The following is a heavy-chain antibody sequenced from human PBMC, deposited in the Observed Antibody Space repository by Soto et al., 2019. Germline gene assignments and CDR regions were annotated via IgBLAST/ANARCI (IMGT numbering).Heavy chain of an antibody. V-gene: IGHV3-72*01. CDR1: GFTISDYT. CDR3: ARRDVAKGSWDY. CDR2: IRKKTDSSTT. J-gene: IGHJ4*02. Sequence: PGGSLRLSCAASGFTISDYTMDWVRQAPGKGLEWVARIRKKTDSSTTEYAASVRGRFVISRDDSENSVNLQMNSLKIEDTAVYYCARRDVAKGSWDYWGQGTLVTVSS.